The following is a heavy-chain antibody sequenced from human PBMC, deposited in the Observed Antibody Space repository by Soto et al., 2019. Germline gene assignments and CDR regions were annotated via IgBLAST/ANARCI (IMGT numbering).Heavy chain of an antibody. Sequence: QVQLQESRPGLVKPSQTLTLTCSASAGAIRSGDYYWSWIRQSPGKGLEWIGYFYNTGSTYINPSLKSRVTISLDTSKKQFSLQLSSVTAADTAVYYCARVPGPYYHGMDVWGQGTTVTVSS. CDR3: ARVPGPYYHGMDV. J-gene: IGHJ6*02. D-gene: IGHD3-10*01. CDR1: AGAIRSGDYY. V-gene: IGHV4-30-4*01. CDR2: FYNTGST.